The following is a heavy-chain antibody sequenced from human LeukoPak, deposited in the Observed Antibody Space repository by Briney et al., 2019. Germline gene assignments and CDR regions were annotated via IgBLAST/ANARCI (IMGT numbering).Heavy chain of an antibody. D-gene: IGHD3-16*01. V-gene: IGHV3-21*01. CDR2: ISSSSTYI. CDR1: GFTFTSYS. CDR3: ARLGGPSSSFDY. J-gene: IGHJ4*02. Sequence: GGSLRLSCAASGFTFTSYSMNWVRQAPGKGLEWVSSISSSSTYIYYADSVKGRFTISRDNAKNSLYLQMNSLRAEDMAVYYCARLGGPSSSFDYWGQGTLVTVSS.